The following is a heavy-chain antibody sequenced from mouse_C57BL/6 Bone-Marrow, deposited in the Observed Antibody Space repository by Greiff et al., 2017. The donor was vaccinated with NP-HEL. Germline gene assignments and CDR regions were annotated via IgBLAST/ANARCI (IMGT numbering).Heavy chain of an antibody. CDR3: ANYYGSSYDYYAMDY. V-gene: IGHV2-9-1*01. CDR2: IWTGGGT. CDR1: GFSLTSYA. D-gene: IGHD1-1*01. J-gene: IGHJ4*01. Sequence: VQVVESGPGLVAPSQSLSITCTVSGFSLTSYAISWVRQPPGKGLEWLGVIWTGGGTNYNSALKSRLSISKDNSKSQVFLKMNSLQTDDTARYYCANYYGSSYDYYAMDYWGQGTSVTVSS.